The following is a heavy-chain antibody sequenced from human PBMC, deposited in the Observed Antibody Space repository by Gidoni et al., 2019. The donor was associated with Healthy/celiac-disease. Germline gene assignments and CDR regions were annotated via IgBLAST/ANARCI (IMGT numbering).Heavy chain of an antibody. Sequence: EVQLVESGGGLGQPGGSLSLSCAAPGFTFSSYEMNWVRQAPGKGLEWVSYISSSGSTRYYADSVKGRFTISRDNAKNSLYLQMNSLRAEDTAVYYCARYRRMVRGVPNWFDPWGQGTLVTVSS. CDR2: ISSSGSTR. D-gene: IGHD3-10*01. CDR1: GFTFSSYE. J-gene: IGHJ5*02. V-gene: IGHV3-48*03. CDR3: ARYRRMVRGVPNWFDP.